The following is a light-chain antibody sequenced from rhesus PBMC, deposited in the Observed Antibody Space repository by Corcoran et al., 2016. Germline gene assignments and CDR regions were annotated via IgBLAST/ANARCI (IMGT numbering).Light chain of an antibody. CDR2: EAS. CDR3: QHYYSTPLT. V-gene: IGKV1-25*01. J-gene: IGKJ4*01. Sequence: DIQMTQSPSSLSASVGDRVTITCRASQGITNDLACYQQTPGITPKLLIYEASSLQSGIPSRFSGSGSGTDFTLTISNLQSEDFATDYCQHYYSTPLTFGGGTKVEIK. CDR1: QGITND.